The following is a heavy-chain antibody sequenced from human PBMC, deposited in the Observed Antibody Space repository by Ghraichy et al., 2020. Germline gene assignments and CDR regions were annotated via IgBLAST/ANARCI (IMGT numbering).Heavy chain of an antibody. J-gene: IGHJ4*02. Sequence: ASVKVSCKASGYTFTGYYMHWVRQAPGQGLEWMGWINPNSGGTNYAQKFQGRVTMTRDTSISTAYMELSRLRSDDTAVYYCARVKAVAGLIDDYWGQGTLVTVSS. V-gene: IGHV1-2*02. CDR2: INPNSGGT. D-gene: IGHD6-19*01. CDR3: ARVKAVAGLIDDY. CDR1: GYTFTGYY.